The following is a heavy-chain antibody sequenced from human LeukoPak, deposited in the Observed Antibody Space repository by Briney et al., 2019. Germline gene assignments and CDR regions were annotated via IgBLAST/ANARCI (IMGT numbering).Heavy chain of an antibody. V-gene: IGHV3-74*01. Sequence: GGSLRLSCAASGFTFSSYWMNWVRQAPGKGLVWVSRIDIDGSSTTYADSVKGRFTISRDNAKNTLYLEMNSLRAEDTAVYYCARGFTIFGVVNDGFDIWGQGTKVTVSS. CDR1: GFTFSSYW. D-gene: IGHD3-3*01. CDR2: IDIDGSST. J-gene: IGHJ3*02. CDR3: ARGFTIFGVVNDGFDI.